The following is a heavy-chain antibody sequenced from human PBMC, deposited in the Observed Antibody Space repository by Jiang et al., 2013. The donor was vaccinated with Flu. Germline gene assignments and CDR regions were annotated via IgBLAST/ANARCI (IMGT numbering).Heavy chain of an antibody. Sequence: SGAEVKKPGSSVKVSCKASGGAFSSYAISWVRQAPGQGLEWMGGIIPIFGTANYAQKFQGRVTITADESTSTAYMELSSLRSEDTAVYYCARGELGISVYSSGLGWFDPWGQGTLVTVSS. V-gene: IGHV1-69*01. CDR1: GGAFSSYA. J-gene: IGHJ5*02. CDR3: ARGELGISVYSSGLGWFDP. CDR2: IIPIFGTA. D-gene: IGHD6-19*01.